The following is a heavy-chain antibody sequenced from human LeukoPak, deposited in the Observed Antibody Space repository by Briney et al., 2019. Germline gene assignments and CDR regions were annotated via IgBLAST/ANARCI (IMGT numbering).Heavy chain of an antibody. CDR3: ASVEQWLARLGAFDI. J-gene: IGHJ3*02. V-gene: IGHV1-2*02. CDR1: GYTFSCYY. CDR2: INPNSGGT. Sequence: ASVKVSCEASGYTFSCYYMHWVRQAPGQGLEWMGWINPNSGGTNYAQKFQGRVTMTRDTSISTAYMELSRLRSDDTAVYYCASVEQWLARLGAFDIWGQGTMVTVSS. D-gene: IGHD6-19*01.